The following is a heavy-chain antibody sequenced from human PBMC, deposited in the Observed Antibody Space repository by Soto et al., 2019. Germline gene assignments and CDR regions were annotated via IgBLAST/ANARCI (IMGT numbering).Heavy chain of an antibody. Sequence: EVQLLESGGGLVQPGGSLRLSCAASGFTFSSYAMSWVRQAPGKGLEWVSAISGSGGSTYYADSVKGRFTISRDNSQNTLYLQMNSLRAEDTAVYYCAKDQGRYFDLPHFDYWGQGTLVTVSS. CDR2: ISGSGGST. D-gene: IGHD3-9*01. CDR1: GFTFSSYA. J-gene: IGHJ4*02. CDR3: AKDQGRYFDLPHFDY. V-gene: IGHV3-23*01.